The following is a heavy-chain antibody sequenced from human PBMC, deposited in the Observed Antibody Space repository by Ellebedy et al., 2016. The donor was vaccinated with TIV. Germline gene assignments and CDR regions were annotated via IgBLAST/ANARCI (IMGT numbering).Heavy chain of an antibody. CDR3: ARDILYSQTWGMLDY. CDR1: GFTFVSYE. J-gene: IGHJ4*02. V-gene: IGHV3-30-3*01. CDR2: ISNDGINK. D-gene: IGHD7-27*01. Sequence: GESLKISCAASGFTFVSYEIHWVRQAPGKGLEWVALISNDGINKAFADSVKGRFTISRDNSKDTVYLQLSGLRPNDTAVYYCARDILYSQTWGMLDYWGQGTLVAVSS.